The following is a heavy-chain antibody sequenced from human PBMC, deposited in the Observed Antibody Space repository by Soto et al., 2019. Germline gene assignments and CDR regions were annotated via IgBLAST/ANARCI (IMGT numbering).Heavy chain of an antibody. CDR3: AKAPVRSSGDYLGTFDY. J-gene: IGHJ4*02. Sequence: GGSLRLSCAASGFTFSRYAMNWVRQAPGKGLEWVSAISGSAYSTYYADSVKGRFTISRDNSKNTLYLQMNSLRAEDTAVYFCAKAPVRSSGDYLGTFDYWGQGTLVTVSS. D-gene: IGHD4-17*01. V-gene: IGHV3-23*01. CDR2: ISGSAYST. CDR1: GFTFSRYA.